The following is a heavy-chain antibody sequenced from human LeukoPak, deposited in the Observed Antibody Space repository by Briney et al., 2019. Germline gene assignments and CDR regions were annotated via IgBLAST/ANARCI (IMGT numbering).Heavy chain of an antibody. Sequence: GGSLRLSCAGSGFTFSSYAMTWVRQAPGTGLEWVSSISRGDGTTYYADSVKGRFTISRDNSKNTLYLQMNSLRAEDTAVYYCAKKGYYDGSGYYMYYFDHWGQGTLVTVSS. CDR1: GFTFSSYA. CDR2: ISRGDGTT. CDR3: AKKGYYDGSGYYMYYFDH. V-gene: IGHV3-23*01. D-gene: IGHD3-22*01. J-gene: IGHJ4*02.